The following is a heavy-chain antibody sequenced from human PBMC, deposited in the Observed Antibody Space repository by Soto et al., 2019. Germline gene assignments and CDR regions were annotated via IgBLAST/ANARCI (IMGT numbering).Heavy chain of an antibody. CDR2: TGSGTGPG. CDR3: ARRDSGGFYRFFDS. D-gene: IGHD2-15*01. J-gene: IGHJ4*02. V-gene: IGHV1-69*06. CDR1: GGSLSTNP. Sequence: AVKVSCKASGGSLSTNPISWVRQAPGQGLEWMGGTGSGTGPGNHAQKFQGRLTVTADKSTSTVYMELTNLSSEDTAVYYCARRDSGGFYRFFDSWGQGTLVTVSS.